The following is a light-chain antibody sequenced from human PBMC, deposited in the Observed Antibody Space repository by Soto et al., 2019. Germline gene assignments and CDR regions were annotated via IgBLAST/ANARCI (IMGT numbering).Light chain of an antibody. Sequence: QSVLTQPASVSGSPGQSITISCTGTSSDVGSYNLVSWYQQHPGKAPKLMIYAVSKRPSGVSNRFSGSKSGNTASLTISGLQAEDEADYYCCSYAGSSTFVYVFGTGTKVTVL. J-gene: IGLJ1*01. CDR2: AVS. CDR1: SSDVGSYNL. CDR3: CSYAGSSTFVYV. V-gene: IGLV2-23*02.